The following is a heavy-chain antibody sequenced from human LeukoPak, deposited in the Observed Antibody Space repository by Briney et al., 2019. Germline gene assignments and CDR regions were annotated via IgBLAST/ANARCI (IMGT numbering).Heavy chain of an antibody. Sequence: ASVKVSCKASGYTFTSYDFTWVRQAPGQGLEWMGWISAYHGHTKYVQKPQGRVTMTTDTSTSTAYMELRSLRSDDTAVYYCARVRTTLLDNWGQGTLVTVSS. CDR1: GYTFTSYD. CDR2: ISAYHGHT. CDR3: ARVRTTLLDN. J-gene: IGHJ4*02. D-gene: IGHD2/OR15-2a*01. V-gene: IGHV1-18*01.